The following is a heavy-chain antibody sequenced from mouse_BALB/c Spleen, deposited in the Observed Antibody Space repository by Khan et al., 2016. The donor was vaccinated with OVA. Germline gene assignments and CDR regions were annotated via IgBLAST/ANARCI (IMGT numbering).Heavy chain of an antibody. V-gene: IGHV14-3*02. CDR3: RISTIDD. D-gene: IGHD2-3*01. Sequence: IQLVQSGAELVKPSASLKLSCTASGYNIKDIYIHWVKQRPEKGLERIRRTDPANGNTKYDPKIQGKATITADTSSNTAHLQLTILASEDTAVYYCRISTIDDWGQGTTLTVSS. CDR2: TDPANGNT. CDR1: GYNIKDIY. J-gene: IGHJ2*01.